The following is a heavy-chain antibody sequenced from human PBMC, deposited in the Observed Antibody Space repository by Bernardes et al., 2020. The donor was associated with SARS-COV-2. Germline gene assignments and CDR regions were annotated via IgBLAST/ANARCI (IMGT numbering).Heavy chain of an antibody. CDR1: GIIFGYYV. Sequence: GASLIPSYAASGIIFGYYVMHWVREAPGRGLLRVSRISYDASTDTSANPVKSRITVSSDNAKNTLDLEMNSLGAEDTAVYYCLRDLNFNFFDYWGQGSLVTVSA. V-gene: IGHV3-74*01. CDR3: LRDLNFNFFDY. CDR2: ISYDASTD. D-gene: IGHD1-1*01. J-gene: IGHJ4*02.